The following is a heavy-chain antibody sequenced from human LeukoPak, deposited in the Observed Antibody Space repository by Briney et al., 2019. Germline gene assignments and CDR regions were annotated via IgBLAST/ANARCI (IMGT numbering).Heavy chain of an antibody. J-gene: IGHJ4*02. D-gene: IGHD5-24*01. CDR3: ARDRRDGYNLYYFDL. Sequence: PSETLSLTCTVSGGSIYSGSYYSSWIRQPAGKGPEWIGRIYTSGSTNYNPSLKSRVTISVDTSKNQFSLKLSSVTAADTAVYYCARDRRDGYNLYYFDLWGQGTLVTVSS. CDR2: IYTSGST. CDR1: GGSIYSGSYY. V-gene: IGHV4-61*02.